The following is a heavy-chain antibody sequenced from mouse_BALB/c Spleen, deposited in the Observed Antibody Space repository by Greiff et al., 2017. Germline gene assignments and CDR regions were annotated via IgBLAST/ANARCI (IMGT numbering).Heavy chain of an antibody. Sequence: EVQGVESGGGLVQPGGSLKLSCAASGFTFSSYGMSWVRQTPDKRLELVATINSNGGSTYYPDSVKGRFTISRDNAKNTLYLQMSSLKSEDTAMYYCARDTGDGRGYFDVWGAGTTVTVSS. J-gene: IGHJ1*01. D-gene: IGHD1-1*01. CDR1: GFTFSSYG. V-gene: IGHV5-6-3*01. CDR2: INSNGGST. CDR3: ARDTGDGRGYFDV.